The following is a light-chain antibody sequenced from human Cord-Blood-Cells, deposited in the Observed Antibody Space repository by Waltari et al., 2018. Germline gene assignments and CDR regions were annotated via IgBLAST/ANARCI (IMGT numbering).Light chain of an antibody. CDR1: SSDVGRYNL. Sequence: QSALTQPASVSGSPGQSITISCTGTSSDVGRYNLFSWYQQHPGKAPKLMIYEGSKRPSGVSNRFSGSKSGNTASLTISGRQAEDEADYYCCSYAGSSTFGVFGGGTKLTVL. J-gene: IGLJ3*02. V-gene: IGLV2-23*03. CDR2: EGS. CDR3: CSYAGSSTFGV.